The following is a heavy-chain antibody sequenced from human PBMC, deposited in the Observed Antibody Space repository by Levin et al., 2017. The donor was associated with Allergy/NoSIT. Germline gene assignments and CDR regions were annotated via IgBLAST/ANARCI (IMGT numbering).Heavy chain of an antibody. Sequence: SETLSLTCTVSGGSISSSSYYWGWIRQPPGTGLEWIGSIYYSGSTYYNPSLKSRVTISVDTSKNQFSLKLSSVTAADTAVYYCAKPIAAAGTEVDYWGQGTLVTVSS. CDR3: AKPIAAAGTEVDY. V-gene: IGHV4-39*01. CDR1: GGSISSSSYY. D-gene: IGHD6-13*01. CDR2: IYYSGST. J-gene: IGHJ4*02.